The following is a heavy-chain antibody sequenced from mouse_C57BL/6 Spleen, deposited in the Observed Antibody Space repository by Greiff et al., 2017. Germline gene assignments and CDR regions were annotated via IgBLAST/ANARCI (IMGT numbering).Heavy chain of an antibody. CDR1: GFSLTSYD. Sequence: VQLQQSGPGLVAPSRSLSITCTVSGFSLTSYDISWVRQPPGKGLEWLGVICTGGGTNYNSAIKPRLRICTDNSKRQVFLKMNSLQTDDAARYYCARGDGDLWYFDVWGKGTAVTVST. CDR3: ARGDGDLWYFDV. D-gene: IGHD2-13*01. V-gene: IGHV2-9-1*01. J-gene: IGHJ1*03. CDR2: ICTGGGT.